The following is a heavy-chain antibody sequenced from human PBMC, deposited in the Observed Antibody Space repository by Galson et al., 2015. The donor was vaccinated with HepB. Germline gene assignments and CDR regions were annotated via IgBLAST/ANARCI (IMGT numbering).Heavy chain of an antibody. CDR3: AKGWSSGWSLNWFDP. Sequence: SCAASGFTFSSYAMSWVRQASGKRLEWVSAISGSGGSTYYADSVKGRFTISRDNSKNTLYLQMNSLRAEDTAVYYCAKGWSSGWSLNWFDPWGQGTLVTVSS. CDR2: ISGSGGST. CDR1: GFTFSSYA. V-gene: IGHV3-23*01. D-gene: IGHD6-19*01. J-gene: IGHJ5*02.